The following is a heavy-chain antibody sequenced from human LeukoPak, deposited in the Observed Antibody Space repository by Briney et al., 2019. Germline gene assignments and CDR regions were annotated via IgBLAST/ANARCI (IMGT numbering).Heavy chain of an antibody. CDR3: ARDGSSGWSHDY. J-gene: IGHJ4*02. D-gene: IGHD6-19*01. CDR1: GFTFSSYW. Sequence: GSLRLSCAASGFTFSSYWMHWVRQAPGKGLEWVANIKQDGSDKYYVDSVKGRFTISRDNAKNSLFLQMNSLRAEDTAVYYCARDGSSGWSHDYWGQGALVTVSS. V-gene: IGHV3-7*01. CDR2: IKQDGSDK.